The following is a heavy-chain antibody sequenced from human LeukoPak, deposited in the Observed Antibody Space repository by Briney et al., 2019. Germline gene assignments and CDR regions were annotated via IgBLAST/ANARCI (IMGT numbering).Heavy chain of an antibody. V-gene: IGHV3-11*04. J-gene: IGHJ4*02. D-gene: IGHD6-13*01. CDR3: ATSSTWPPGWDY. CDR2: ISSSGSTI. Sequence: GGSLRLSCAASGFTFNDYYMSWIRQAPGKGLEWVSYISSSGSTIFYADSVKGRFTVSRDNAKNSLYLQMNSLRAEDTAVYYCATSSTWPPGWDYWGQGTLVTASS. CDR1: GFTFNDYY.